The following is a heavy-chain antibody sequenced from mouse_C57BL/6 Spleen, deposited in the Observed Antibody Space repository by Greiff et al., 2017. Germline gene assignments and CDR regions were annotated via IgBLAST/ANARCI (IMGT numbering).Heavy chain of an antibody. CDR3: AREGVYDGYDEGGYAMDY. D-gene: IGHD2-2*01. CDR2: IHPNSGST. V-gene: IGHV1-64*01. Sequence: QVQLQQPGAELVKPGASVKLSCKASGYTFTSYWMHWVKQRPGQGLEWIGMIHPNSGSTNYNEKFKSKATLTVYKSSSTAYMPLSSLTSEDSAVYYCAREGVYDGYDEGGYAMDYWGQGTSVTVSS. J-gene: IGHJ4*01. CDR1: GYTFTSYW.